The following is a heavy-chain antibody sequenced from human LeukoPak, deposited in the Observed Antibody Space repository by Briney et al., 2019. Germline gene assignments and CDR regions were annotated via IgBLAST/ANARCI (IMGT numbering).Heavy chain of an antibody. D-gene: IGHD1-26*01. J-gene: IGHJ4*02. CDR2: IYPGDSDA. Sequence: GESLKISCKGSGYSFTSYWIGWVRQLPGKGLKWMGIIYPGDSDARYSPSFQGQVTISADKSISTAYLQWSSLKASDTAMYYCARRRDLYSGSYYPFDYWGQGTLVTVSS. CDR3: ARRRDLYSGSYYPFDY. CDR1: GYSFTSYW. V-gene: IGHV5-51*01.